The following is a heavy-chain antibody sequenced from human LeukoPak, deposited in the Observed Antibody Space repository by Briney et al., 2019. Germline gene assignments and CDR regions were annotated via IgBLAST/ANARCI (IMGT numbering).Heavy chain of an antibody. J-gene: IGHJ3*02. Sequence: GGSLRLSCAASKFTFSNYSMNWVRQAPGKGLEWVSSISSSSTYIYYADSLKGRFTISRDNAKNSLYLQMNSLRAEDTAVYYCARDSGYGDYDAFDIWGQATMVTVSS. CDR2: ISSSSTYI. CDR1: KFTFSNYS. CDR3: ARDSGYGDYDAFDI. D-gene: IGHD4-17*01. V-gene: IGHV3-21*01.